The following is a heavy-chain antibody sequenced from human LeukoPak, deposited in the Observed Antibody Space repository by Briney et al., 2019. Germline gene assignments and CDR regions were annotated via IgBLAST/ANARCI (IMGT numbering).Heavy chain of an antibody. V-gene: IGHV3-30-3*01. CDR3: ARPVDTAMVWFDY. D-gene: IGHD5-18*01. CDR1: GFTFSSYA. CDR2: ISYDGSNK. J-gene: IGHJ4*02. Sequence: GGSLRLSCAASGFTFSSYAMHWVRQAPGKGLEWVAVISYDGSNKYYADSVKGRFTISRDNSKNTLYLQMNSLRAEDTAVYYCARPVDTAMVWFDYWGQGPLVTVSS.